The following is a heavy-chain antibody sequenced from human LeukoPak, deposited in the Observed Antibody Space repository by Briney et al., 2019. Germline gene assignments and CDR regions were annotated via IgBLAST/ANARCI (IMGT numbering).Heavy chain of an antibody. J-gene: IGHJ3*02. CDR2: IYTSGST. Sequence: SETLSLTCTVSGGSISSYYWSWIRQPAGKGLEWIGRIYTSGSTNYNPSLKSRVTMSVDTSKNQFSLKLSSVTAADTAVYYCARTLTWSPNPHFLHDAFDIWGQGTMVTVSS. CDR3: ARTLTWSPNPHFLHDAFDI. D-gene: IGHD3-16*01. CDR1: GGSISSYY. V-gene: IGHV4-4*07.